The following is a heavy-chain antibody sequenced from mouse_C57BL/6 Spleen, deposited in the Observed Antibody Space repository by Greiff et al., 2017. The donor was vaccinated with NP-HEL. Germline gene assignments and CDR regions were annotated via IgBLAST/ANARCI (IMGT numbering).Heavy chain of an antibody. J-gene: IGHJ3*01. CDR3: AYYYGSSYGFSWFAY. Sequence: VQLKQSGAELVKPGASVKLSCTASGFNIKDYYMHWVKQRTEQGLEWIGRIDPEDGETKYAPKFQGKATITADTSSNTAYLQLSSLTSEDTAVYYCAYYYGSSYGFSWFAYWGQGTLVTVSA. CDR2: IDPEDGET. D-gene: IGHD1-1*01. V-gene: IGHV14-2*01. CDR1: GFNIKDYY.